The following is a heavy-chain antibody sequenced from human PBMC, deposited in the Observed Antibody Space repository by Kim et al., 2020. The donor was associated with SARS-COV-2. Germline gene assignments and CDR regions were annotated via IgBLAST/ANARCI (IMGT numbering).Heavy chain of an antibody. J-gene: IGHJ4*02. V-gene: IGHV3-23*01. D-gene: IGHD3-10*01. CDR2: ISGSGGST. Sequence: GGSLRLSCAASGFTFSSYAMSWVRQAPGKGLEWVSVISGSGGSTYYADSVKGRFTISRDNSKNTLYLQMNSLRAEDTAVYYCAKATYGSGSLPFDYWGQGTLVTVSS. CDR1: GFTFSSYA. CDR3: AKATYGSGSLPFDY.